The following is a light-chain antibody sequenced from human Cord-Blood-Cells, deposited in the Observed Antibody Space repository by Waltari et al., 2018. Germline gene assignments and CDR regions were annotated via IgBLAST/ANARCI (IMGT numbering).Light chain of an antibody. CDR2: DVS. CDR1: SSDVGGYNY. J-gene: IGLJ2*01. CDR3: CSYAGSYTFVV. Sequence: QSALTQPRSVSGSPGQSVTISCTGTSSDVGGYNYVSWYQQHPGKAPKLIIYDVSKRPSGVLDRFAGSKSGNAASLTISGLQAEYEADYYCCSYAGSYTFVVFGGGTKLTVL. V-gene: IGLV2-11*01.